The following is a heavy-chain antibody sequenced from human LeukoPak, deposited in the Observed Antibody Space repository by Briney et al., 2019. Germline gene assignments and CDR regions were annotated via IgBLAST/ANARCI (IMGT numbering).Heavy chain of an antibody. V-gene: IGHV1-69*13. CDR1: GGTFSSYA. J-gene: IGHJ4*02. CDR2: IIPIFGTA. CDR3: ARETVGATIFDFYFDY. D-gene: IGHD5-12*01. Sequence: SVKVSCKASGGTFSSYAISWVRQAPGQGLEWMGGIIPIFGTANYAQKFQGRVTITADESTSTAYMELSGLRSGDTAVYYCARETVGATIFDFYFDYWGQGTLVTVSS.